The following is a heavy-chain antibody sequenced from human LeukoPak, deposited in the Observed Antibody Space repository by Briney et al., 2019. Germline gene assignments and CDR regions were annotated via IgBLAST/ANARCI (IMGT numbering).Heavy chain of an antibody. CDR2: ISGFGGAT. Sequence: GGSLRLSCAASGFTFNNYAMTWVRQAPGKGLEWVSGISGFGGATNYADSVKGLVTISRDNSKNTLYLQMNSLRAEDTAVYYCAKEGDSSSWYEDWGQGTLVIFSS. CDR1: GFTFNNYA. J-gene: IGHJ4*02. V-gene: IGHV3-23*01. D-gene: IGHD6-13*01. CDR3: AKEGDSSSWYED.